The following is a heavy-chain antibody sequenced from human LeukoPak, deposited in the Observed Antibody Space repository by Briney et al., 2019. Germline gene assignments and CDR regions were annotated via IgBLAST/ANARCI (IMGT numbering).Heavy chain of an antibody. CDR2: MNPNNGNR. CDR1: GYTFTSYD. Sequence: ASVKVSCKXSGYTFTSYDINWVRQATGQGLEWMGWMNPNNGNRGHAQRFQGRVTMTRNTSISTAYLELSNLRSEDTAVYYCARDYYDNSGYDYWGQGTLVTVSS. V-gene: IGHV1-8*01. D-gene: IGHD3-22*01. J-gene: IGHJ4*02. CDR3: ARDYYDNSGYDY.